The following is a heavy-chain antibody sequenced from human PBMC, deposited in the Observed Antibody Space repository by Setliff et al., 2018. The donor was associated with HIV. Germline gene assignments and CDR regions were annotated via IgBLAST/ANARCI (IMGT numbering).Heavy chain of an antibody. V-gene: IGHV4-34*01. CDR3: ARGLNYYGSGSYLPLGY. D-gene: IGHD3-10*01. J-gene: IGHJ4*02. CDR2: IDHSGNI. Sequence: PSETLSLTCAVYGGSFNDYYWTWIRQPPWKGLEWIGEIDHSGNIKYHASLKSRVTISKDTSKNQISLKRRSVTAADTAVYYCARGLNYYGSGSYLPLGYWGQGTLVTVSS. CDR1: GGSFNDYY.